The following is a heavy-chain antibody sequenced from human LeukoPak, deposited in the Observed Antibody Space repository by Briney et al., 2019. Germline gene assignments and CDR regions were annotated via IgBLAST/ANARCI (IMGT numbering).Heavy chain of an antibody. CDR1: GYTFTSYA. D-gene: IGHD3-10*01. J-gene: IGHJ4*02. V-gene: IGHV1-3*01. Sequence: ASVKVSCKASGYTFTSYAMHWVRQAPGQRLEWMGWINAGNGNTKYAQKVQGRVTITRDTSASTAYMELSSLRSEDTAVYYCARGGSGSYSNPREFDYWGQGTLVTVSS. CDR3: ARGGSGSYSNPREFDY. CDR2: INAGNGNT.